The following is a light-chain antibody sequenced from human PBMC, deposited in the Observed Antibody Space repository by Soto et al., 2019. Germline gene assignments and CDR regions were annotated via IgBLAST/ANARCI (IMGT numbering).Light chain of an antibody. Sequence: EIVMTQSPATLSVSPGERATLSCRASQSVSSNLAWYQQKPGQAPRLLIYGASTRATGIPATFSGSGSGTEFTLTISRLKSEDFAVYYCQQYNNWPPDTFGQGTKVEIK. CDR2: GAS. J-gene: IGKJ1*01. V-gene: IGKV3-15*01. CDR3: QQYNNWPPDT. CDR1: QSVSSN.